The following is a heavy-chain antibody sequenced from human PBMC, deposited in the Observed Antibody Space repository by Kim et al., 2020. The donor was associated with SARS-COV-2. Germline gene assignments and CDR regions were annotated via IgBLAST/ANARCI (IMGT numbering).Heavy chain of an antibody. J-gene: IGHJ5*02. V-gene: IGHV1-24*01. D-gene: IGHD3-3*01. CDR2: FDPEDGET. CDR3: ATATIFGVANWFDP. CDR1: GYTLTELS. Sequence: ASVKVSCKVSGYTLTELSIHWVRQAPGKGLEWMGGFDPEDGETIYAQKFQGRVTMTEDTSTDTAYMELSSPRSEDTAVYYCATATIFGVANWFDPWGQGTLVTVSS.